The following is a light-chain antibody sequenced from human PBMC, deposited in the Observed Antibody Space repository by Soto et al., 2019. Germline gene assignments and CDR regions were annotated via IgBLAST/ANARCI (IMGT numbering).Light chain of an antibody. V-gene: IGKV3-20*01. Sequence: EIVLTQSPGTLSLSPGERATLSCRASQSVSNNYLAWYQQKPGQAPRLLIYGASTRATGIPDRFSGSGSGTDFTLTFSRLEPEDFAVYYCQQYGSSETFGQGTKV. J-gene: IGKJ1*01. CDR2: GAS. CDR3: QQYGSSET. CDR1: QSVSNNY.